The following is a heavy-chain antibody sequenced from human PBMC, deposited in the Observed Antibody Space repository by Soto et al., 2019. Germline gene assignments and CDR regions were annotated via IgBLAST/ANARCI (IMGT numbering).Heavy chain of an antibody. D-gene: IGHD3-16*01. CDR2: ISAYNGHT. CDR3: ARVGAYTFGLKSLDN. V-gene: IGHV1-18*01. Sequence: ASVKVSCKASGYTYTSHGISWVRQAPGQGLEWMGWISAYNGHTNYAQNLQDRVTLTTDTSTTTLYMELRSLSSDDTAVSYCARVGAYTFGLKSLDNLGQGTLVTVSS. CDR1: GYTYTSHG. J-gene: IGHJ1*01.